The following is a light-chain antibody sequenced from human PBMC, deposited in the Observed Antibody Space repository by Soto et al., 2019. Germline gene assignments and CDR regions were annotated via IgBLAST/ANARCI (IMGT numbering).Light chain of an antibody. CDR1: QSLMHITGETF. CDR2: EVS. Sequence: DVVRTQTPLSLSVAPGQPAAISCKPSQSLMHITGETFLFWYLQKPGQSPQLXIYEVSTRVSGVPDRFSGSGSGTEFTLEISRVETDDVGIYYCMQSTQPPPTFGQGTRLEIK. J-gene: IGKJ5*01. V-gene: IGKV2D-29*02. CDR3: MQSTQPPPT.